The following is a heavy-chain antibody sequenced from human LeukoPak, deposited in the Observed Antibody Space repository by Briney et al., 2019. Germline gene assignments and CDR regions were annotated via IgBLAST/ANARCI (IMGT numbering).Heavy chain of an antibody. D-gene: IGHD4-11*01. V-gene: IGHV3-66*01. CDR3: ARSYSNHLFGMDV. CDR2: IYSGGST. J-gene: IGHJ6*02. Sequence: GGSLRLSCVASGFTFDEYAMHWVRQAPGKGLEWVSVIYSGGSTYYADSVKGRVAISRDNSKNTVFLQMNSVRAEDTAVYYCARSYSNHLFGMDVWGQGTTVTVSS. CDR1: GFTFDEYA.